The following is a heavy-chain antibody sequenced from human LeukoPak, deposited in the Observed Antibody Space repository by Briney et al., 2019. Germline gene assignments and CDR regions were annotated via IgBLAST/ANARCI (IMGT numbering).Heavy chain of an antibody. D-gene: IGHD6-13*01. V-gene: IGHV3-30-3*01. CDR2: ISYDGSNK. CDR1: GFTFSTYA. Sequence: GGSLRLSCAASGFTFSTYAMHWVRQAPGKGLEWVAVISYDGSNKYYADSVKGRFTISRDNSKNTLYMQMNSLRAEDTAVYYCARDIAAAGTNWFDPWGQGTLVTVSS. CDR3: ARDIAAAGTNWFDP. J-gene: IGHJ5*02.